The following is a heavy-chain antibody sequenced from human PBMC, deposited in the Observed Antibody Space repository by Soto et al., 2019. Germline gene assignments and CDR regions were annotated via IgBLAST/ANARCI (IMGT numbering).Heavy chain of an antibody. CDR1: GGTFSSYA. Sequence: ASVKVSCKASGGTFSSYAISWLLQAPGQGLEWMGGIIPIFGTANYAQKFQGRVTITADESTSTAYMELSSLRSEDTAVYYCARDNGDCSSTSCYRSAFDIWGQGTMVTVSS. V-gene: IGHV1-69*13. CDR3: ARDNGDCSSTSCYRSAFDI. D-gene: IGHD2-2*01. J-gene: IGHJ3*02. CDR2: IIPIFGTA.